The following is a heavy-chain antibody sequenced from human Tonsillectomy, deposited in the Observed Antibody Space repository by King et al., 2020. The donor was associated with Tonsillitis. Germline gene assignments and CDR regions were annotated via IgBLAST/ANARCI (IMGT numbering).Heavy chain of an antibody. J-gene: IGHJ4*02. V-gene: IGHV4-39*01. CDR1: GGSISSSDHY. D-gene: IGHD6-19*01. Sequence: QLQESGPGVGKPSETLSLTCTVSGGSISSSDHYWAWIRQPPGKGLEWIGYMFYSGPIFYNPSLKSRITISGGTSGNQFSRKLSSVTAADTAVYFCATYVSGSFDYWGQGALVTVSS. CDR3: ATYVSGSFDY. CDR2: MFYSGPI.